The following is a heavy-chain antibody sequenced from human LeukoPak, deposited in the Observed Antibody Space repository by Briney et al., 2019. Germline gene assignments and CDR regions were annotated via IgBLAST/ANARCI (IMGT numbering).Heavy chain of an antibody. CDR3: ARESGYSLGAFDI. J-gene: IGHJ3*02. CDR2: IYYSGST. Sequence: SETLSLTCTVSGGSISSYYWGWIRQPPGKGLEWIGYIYYSGSTNYNPSLKSRVTISVDTSKNQFSLELSSVTAADTAVYYCARESGYSLGAFDIWGQGTMVTVSS. V-gene: IGHV4-59*01. D-gene: IGHD5-18*01. CDR1: GGSISSYY.